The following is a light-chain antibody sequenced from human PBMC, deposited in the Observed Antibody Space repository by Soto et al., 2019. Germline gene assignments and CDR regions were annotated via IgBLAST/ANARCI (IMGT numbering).Light chain of an antibody. V-gene: IGKV3-20*01. CDR3: QQYGGSPLT. Sequence: EIVLTQSPCTLPLSPGARATLSCRASQSVRSSYLAWYQQKPGQAPRLLIYAASSSATGIPDRFSGSGSGTDFTLTISRLEPEDFAVYYCQQYGGSPLTFGGGTKVESK. J-gene: IGKJ4*01. CDR1: QSVRSSY. CDR2: AAS.